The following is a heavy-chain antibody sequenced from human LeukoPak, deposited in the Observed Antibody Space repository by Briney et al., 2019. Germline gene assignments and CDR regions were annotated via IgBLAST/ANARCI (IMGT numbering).Heavy chain of an antibody. CDR3: ARDQVTMTTVTTTSG. CDR1: EFTFSSYS. J-gene: IGHJ4*02. V-gene: IGHV3-21*01. Sequence: RGSLRLSCAASEFTFSSYSMNWFRQAPGKGLEWDSSISSSSSYIYYADSVKGRFTISRDNAKNSLYLQMNSLRAEDTAVYYCARDQVTMTTVTTTSGWGQGTLVTVSS. CDR2: ISSSSSYI. D-gene: IGHD4-17*01.